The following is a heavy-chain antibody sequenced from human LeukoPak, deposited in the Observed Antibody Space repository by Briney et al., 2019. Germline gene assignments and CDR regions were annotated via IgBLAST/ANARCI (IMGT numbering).Heavy chain of an antibody. J-gene: IGHJ4*02. CDR1: GGSFSGYY. CDR2: INHSGST. D-gene: IGHD3-16*02. CDR3: ARGRGYVWGSYRYSYHYFDY. V-gene: IGHV4-34*01. Sequence: SETLSLTCAVYGGSFSGYYWSWIRQSPGKGLEWIGEINHSGSTNYNPSLKSRVTISVDTSKNQFSLKLSSVTAADTAVYYCARGRGYVWGSYRYSYHYFDYWGQGTLVTVSS.